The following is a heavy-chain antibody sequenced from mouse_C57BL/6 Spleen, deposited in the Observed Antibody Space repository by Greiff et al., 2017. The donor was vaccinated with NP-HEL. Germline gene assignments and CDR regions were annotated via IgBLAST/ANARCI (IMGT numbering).Heavy chain of an antibody. CDR1: GYTFTDYN. CDR3: ARWDPGFDY. Sequence: EVQLPQSGPELVKPGASVKIPCKASGYTFTDYNMDWVKQSHGKSLEWIGDINPNNGGTIYNQKFKGKATLTVDKSSSTAYMELRSLTSEDPAVYYCARWDPGFDYWGQGTLVTVSA. J-gene: IGHJ3*01. V-gene: IGHV1-18*01. CDR2: INPNNGGT. D-gene: IGHD4-1*01.